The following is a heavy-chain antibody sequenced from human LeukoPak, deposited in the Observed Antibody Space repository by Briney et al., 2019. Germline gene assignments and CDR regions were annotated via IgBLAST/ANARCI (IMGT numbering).Heavy chain of an antibody. CDR2: ISAYNGNT. CDR1: GYTFTSYG. CDR3: ARGSYVWGSCRPEATFDFDY. D-gene: IGHD3-16*02. Sequence: ASVKVSCKASGYTFTSYGISWVRQAPGQGLEWMGWISAYNGNTNYAQKLQGRVTMTTDTSTSTAYMELRSLRSDDTAVYYCARGSYVWGSCRPEATFDFDYWGQGTLVTVSS. J-gene: IGHJ4*02. V-gene: IGHV1-18*01.